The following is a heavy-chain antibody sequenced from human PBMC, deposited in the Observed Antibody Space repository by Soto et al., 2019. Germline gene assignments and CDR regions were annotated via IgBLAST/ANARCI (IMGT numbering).Heavy chain of an antibody. D-gene: IGHD3-3*01. CDR2: IYPGDSDT. CDR1: GYSFTSYW. Sequence: PGESLKISCKGSGYSFTSYWIGWVRQMPGKGLEWMGIIYPGDSDTRYSPSFQGQVTISADKSISTAYLQWSSLKASDTAMYYCARLGRTYYDFWSGYSRRYYYGMDVWGQGTTVTSP. CDR3: ARLGRTYYDFWSGYSRRYYYGMDV. V-gene: IGHV5-51*01. J-gene: IGHJ6*02.